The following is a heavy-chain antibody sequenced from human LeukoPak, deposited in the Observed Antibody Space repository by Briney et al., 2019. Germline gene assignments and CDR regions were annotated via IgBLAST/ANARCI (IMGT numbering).Heavy chain of an antibody. CDR2: IYYSGST. D-gene: IGHD2-21*02. J-gene: IGHJ4*02. V-gene: IGHV4-39*07. CDR1: GGSISSGSYY. CDR3: ARLAYCGGDCYSYYFDY. Sequence: SQTLSLTCTVSGGSISSGSYYWSWIRQPAGKGLEWIGSIYYSGSTYYNPSLKSRVTISVDTSKNQFSLKLSSVTAADTAVYYCARLAYCGGDCYSYYFDYWGQGTLVTVSS.